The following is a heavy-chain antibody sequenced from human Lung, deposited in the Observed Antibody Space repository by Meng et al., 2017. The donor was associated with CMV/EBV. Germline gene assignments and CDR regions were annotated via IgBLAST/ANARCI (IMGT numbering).Heavy chain of an antibody. CDR3: ARDRHGDDEEMRFDY. V-gene: IGHV3-64*02. J-gene: IGHJ4*02. Sequence: GESXKISCAASGFTFSNYTMHWVRQAPGKGLENVSAISNNRGSTYYADSVKGRFTISRDNSKNTLYLQMGSLRAEDMAVYYCARDRHGDDEEMRFDYWGQGXLATVSS. CDR2: ISNNRGST. D-gene: IGHD4-17*01. CDR1: GFTFSNYT.